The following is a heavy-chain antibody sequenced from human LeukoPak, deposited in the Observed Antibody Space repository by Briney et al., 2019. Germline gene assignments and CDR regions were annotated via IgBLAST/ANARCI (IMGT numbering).Heavy chain of an antibody. J-gene: IGHJ4*02. V-gene: IGHV1-69*05. Sequence: SVKVSCKASGGTFSSYAISWVRQAPGQGLEWMGGIIPIFGTANYAQKFQGRVTITTDESTSTAYMELSSLRFEDTAVYYCARGTYCSGGSCYYTFDYWGQGTLVTVSS. CDR1: GGTFSSYA. CDR2: IIPIFGTA. D-gene: IGHD2-15*01. CDR3: ARGTYCSGGSCYYTFDY.